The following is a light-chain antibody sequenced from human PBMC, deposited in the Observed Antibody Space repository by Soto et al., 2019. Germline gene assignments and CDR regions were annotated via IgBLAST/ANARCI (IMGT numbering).Light chain of an antibody. V-gene: IGLV1-40*01. CDR1: SSNIGAGYD. J-gene: IGLJ2*01. CDR2: GNS. CDR3: QSYDSSLSGYVV. Sequence: QSVLTQPPSVSGAPGQRVTISCTGSSSNIGAGYDVHWYQQLPGTAPKVLIYGNSNRPSGVPDRFSGSKSGTSASLAITGLQAEDEADYYCQSYDSSLSGYVVFGGATKLTVL.